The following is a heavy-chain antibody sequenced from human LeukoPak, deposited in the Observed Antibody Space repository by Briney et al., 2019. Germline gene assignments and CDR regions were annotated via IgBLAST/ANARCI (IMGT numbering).Heavy chain of an antibody. V-gene: IGHV4-39*01. CDR2: IYYSGST. CDR1: SGSISSSSHY. CDR3: ARRGYYGSELDY. D-gene: IGHD3-10*01. J-gene: IGHJ4*02. Sequence: SETLSLTCTVSSGSISSSSHYWGWIRQPPGKGLEWIGSIYYSGSTYYNPSLKSRVTISVDTSKNQFSLKLSSVTAADTAVYYCARRGYYGSELDYWGQGTLVTVSS.